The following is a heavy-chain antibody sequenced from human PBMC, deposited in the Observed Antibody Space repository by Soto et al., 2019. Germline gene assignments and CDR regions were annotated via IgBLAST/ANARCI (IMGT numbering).Heavy chain of an antibody. J-gene: IGHJ6*02. CDR2: MNPNSGST. Sequence: ASVKVSCKASGYTFTSYDINWVRQATGQGLEWMGWMNPNSGSTGYAQKFQGRVTMTRNTSISTAYMGLSSLRSEDTAVYYCARKTAAYSHYYYYYGMDVWGQGTTVTVSS. CDR1: GYTFTSYD. V-gene: IGHV1-8*01. CDR3: ARKTAAYSHYYYYYGMDV. D-gene: IGHD4-4*01.